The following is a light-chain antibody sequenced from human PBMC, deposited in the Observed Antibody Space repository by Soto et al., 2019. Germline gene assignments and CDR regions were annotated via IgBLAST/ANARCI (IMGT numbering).Light chain of an antibody. CDR1: QSVSSRR. J-gene: IGKJ5*01. CDR3: LQYGSSPI. V-gene: IGKV3-20*01. Sequence: EIMFTQSPVTLSLSPVERTTLSFMASQSVSSRRLAWYQQKPGQAPRFLIYGASTRPTGIPDRFSGSGSGTDFTLTISRLEPDDFAVYYCLQYGSSPIFGQGTRREIK. CDR2: GAS.